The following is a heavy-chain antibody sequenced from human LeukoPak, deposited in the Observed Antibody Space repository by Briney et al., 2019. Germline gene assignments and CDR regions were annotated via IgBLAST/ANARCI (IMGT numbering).Heavy chain of an antibody. CDR1: GGSISSGRDY. Sequence: PSQTLSLTCTVSGGSISSGRDYWSWIRQHPGKGLEWIGYIHYSGSTYYNPSLKSRVTMSVDTSKSQFSLKLSSVTAADTAVYYCARDEGYYFDYWGQGTLVTVSS. J-gene: IGHJ4*02. CDR3: ARDEGYYFDY. V-gene: IGHV4-31*03. CDR2: IHYSGST.